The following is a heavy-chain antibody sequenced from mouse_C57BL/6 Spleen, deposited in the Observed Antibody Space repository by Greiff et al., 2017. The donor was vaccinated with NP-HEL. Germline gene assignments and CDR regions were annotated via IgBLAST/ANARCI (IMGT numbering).Heavy chain of an antibody. Sequence: QVQLQQSGPGLVQPSQSLSITCTASGFSLTSYGVHWVRQSPGKGLEWLGVIWSGGSTDYNAAFISRLSISKDNSKSQVFFKMNSLQADDTAIYYCARKTAQALYYAMDYWGQGTSVTVSS. CDR3: ARKTAQALYYAMDY. D-gene: IGHD3-2*02. V-gene: IGHV2-2*01. J-gene: IGHJ4*01. CDR1: GFSLTSYG. CDR2: IWSGGST.